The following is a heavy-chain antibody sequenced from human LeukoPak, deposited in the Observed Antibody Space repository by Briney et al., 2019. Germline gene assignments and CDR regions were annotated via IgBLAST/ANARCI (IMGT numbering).Heavy chain of an antibody. CDR2: INHSGST. J-gene: IGHJ4*02. CDR1: GGSISSSSYY. D-gene: IGHD3-22*01. V-gene: IGHV4-39*01. CDR3: ARHSYYYDSSGYSFDY. Sequence: SETLSLTCTVSGGSISSSSYYWSWIRQPPGKGLEWIGEINHSGSTNYNPSLKSRVTISVDTSKNQFSLKLSSVTAADTAVYYCARHSYYYDSSGYSFDYWGQGTLVTVSS.